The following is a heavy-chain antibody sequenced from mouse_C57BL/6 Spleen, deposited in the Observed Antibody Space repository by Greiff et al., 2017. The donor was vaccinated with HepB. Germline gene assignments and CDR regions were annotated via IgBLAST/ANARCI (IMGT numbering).Heavy chain of an antibody. V-gene: IGHV1-7*01. D-gene: IGHD4-1*01. CDR3: ANINWDVGY. Sequence: QVQLKQSGAELAKPGASVKLSCTASGYTFTSYWMHWVKQRPGQGLEWIGYINPSSGYTKYNQKFKDKATLTADKSSSTAYMQLSSLTYEDSAVYYCANINWDVGYWGQGTTLTVSS. CDR1: GYTFTSYW. J-gene: IGHJ2*01. CDR2: INPSSGYT.